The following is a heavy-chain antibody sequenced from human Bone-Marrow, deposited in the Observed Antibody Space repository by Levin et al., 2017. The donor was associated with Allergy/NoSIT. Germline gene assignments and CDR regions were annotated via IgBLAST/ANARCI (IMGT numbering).Heavy chain of an antibody. CDR1: GFSLSTRGVG. CDR2: IYWDDDK. Sequence: SGPTLVKPTQTLTLTCTFSGFSLSTRGVGVGWIRQPPGKALEWLALIYWDDDKRYSPSLKSRLTITKDTSKNQVVLTMTNMDPVDTATYFCAYFIIAAPEGGAFDIWGQGTLVTVSS. D-gene: IGHD6-13*01. J-gene: IGHJ3*02. CDR3: AYFIIAAPEGGAFDI. V-gene: IGHV2-5*02.